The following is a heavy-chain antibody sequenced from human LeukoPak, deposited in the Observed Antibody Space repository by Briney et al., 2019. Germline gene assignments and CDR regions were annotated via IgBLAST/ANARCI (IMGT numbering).Heavy chain of an antibody. CDR1: GGTFSSYA. V-gene: IGHV1-69*04. J-gene: IGHJ4*02. CDR2: IIPILGIA. Sequence: ASVKVSCKASGGTFSSYAISWVRQAPGQGLEWMGRIIPILGIANYAQKFQGRVTITADKSTSTAYMELSSLRSEDTAVYYCARVGSHDIVVVPAAREDYWGQGTLVTVSS. CDR3: ARVGSHDIVVVPAAREDY. D-gene: IGHD2-2*01.